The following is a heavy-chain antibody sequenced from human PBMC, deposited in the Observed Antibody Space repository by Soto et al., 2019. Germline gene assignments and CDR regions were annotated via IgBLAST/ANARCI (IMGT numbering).Heavy chain of an antibody. CDR2: ISYDGSNK. J-gene: IGHJ4*02. CDR1: GFTFISYG. Sequence: HPWGSLRLSCAASGFTFISYGIHFFRQSPCKWLEWVAVISYDGSNKYYADSVKGRFTISRDNSKNTLYLQMNSLRAEDTAVYYCAKDVTPLLWFVVAPIFDYWGQGTLVTVSS. D-gene: IGHD3-10*01. CDR3: AKDVTPLLWFVVAPIFDY. V-gene: IGHV3-30*18.